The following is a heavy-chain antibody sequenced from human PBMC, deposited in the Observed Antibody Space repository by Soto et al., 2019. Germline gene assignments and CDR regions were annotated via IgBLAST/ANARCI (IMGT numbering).Heavy chain of an antibody. V-gene: IGHV4-39*01. CDR1: GGSISSSSYY. CDR2: IYYSGST. J-gene: IGHJ4*02. D-gene: IGHD3-22*01. Sequence: PSETLSLTCTVSGGSISSSSYYWGWIRQPPGKGLEWIGSIYYSGSTYYNPSLKSRVTISVDTSKNQFSLKLSSVTAADTAVYYCASNIYDSSGYYTDYWGQGTLVTVSS. CDR3: ASNIYDSSGYYTDY.